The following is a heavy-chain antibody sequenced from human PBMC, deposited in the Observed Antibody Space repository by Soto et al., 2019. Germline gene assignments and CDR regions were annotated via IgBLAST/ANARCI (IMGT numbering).Heavy chain of an antibody. Sequence: GGSLRLSCAASGFPFSSFGLHWVRQAPGKGPEWVAVISSDGSKQFYSDSVQGRFTISRDNAKNSLYLQMNSLRAEDTAVYYCARDREGYYYGSGIDAFDIWGQGTMVTVSS. CDR1: GFPFSSFG. CDR3: ARDREGYYYGSGIDAFDI. V-gene: IGHV3-30*03. CDR2: ISSDGSKQ. D-gene: IGHD3-10*01. J-gene: IGHJ3*02.